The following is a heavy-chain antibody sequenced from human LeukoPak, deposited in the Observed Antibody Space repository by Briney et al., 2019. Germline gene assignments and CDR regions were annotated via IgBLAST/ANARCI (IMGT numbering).Heavy chain of an antibody. V-gene: IGHV1/OR15-1*04. CDR1: GYIFTDYY. Sequence: ASVKVSCKASGYIFTDYYMHWVRQAPGQELGWMGRINPNSGGTNYAQKLQGRVTMTTDTSTSTAYMELRSLRSDDTAVYYCARDLGGSYFNYYYYYGMDVWGQGTTVTVSS. D-gene: IGHD1-26*01. CDR2: INPNSGGT. CDR3: ARDLGGSYFNYYYYYGMDV. J-gene: IGHJ6*02.